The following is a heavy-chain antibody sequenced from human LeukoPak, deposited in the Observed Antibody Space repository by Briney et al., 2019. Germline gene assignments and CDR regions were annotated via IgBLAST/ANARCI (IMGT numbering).Heavy chain of an antibody. J-gene: IGHJ2*01. CDR3: ARDPRSTIAVAGRPWYFDL. CDR2: ISSSSSYI. D-gene: IGHD6-19*01. V-gene: IGHV3-21*01. CDR1: GFTFSSYS. Sequence: GGSLRLSCAASGFTFSSYSMNWVRQAPGKGLEWVSSISSSSSYIYYADSVKGRFTISRDNAKNSLYLQMNSLRAEDTAVYYCARDPRSTIAVAGRPWYFDLWGRGTLVTVSS.